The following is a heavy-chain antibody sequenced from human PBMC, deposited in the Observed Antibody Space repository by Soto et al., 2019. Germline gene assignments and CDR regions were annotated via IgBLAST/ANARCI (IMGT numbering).Heavy chain of an antibody. CDR3: AKDVGQWVESFDY. Sequence: GGSLRLSFAASGFTFSSYAMTWVRQAPGKGLEWVSVISGSGGSTHYADSVKGRFTISRVNSKTTLYLQVNSLRAEDTAVYYCAKDVGQWVESFDYWGHGTRVTVAS. V-gene: IGHV3-23*01. CDR2: ISGSGGST. D-gene: IGHD6-19*01. J-gene: IGHJ4*01. CDR1: GFTFSSYA.